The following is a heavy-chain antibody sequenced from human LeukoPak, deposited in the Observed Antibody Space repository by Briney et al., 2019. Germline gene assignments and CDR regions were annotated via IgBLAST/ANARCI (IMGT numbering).Heavy chain of an antibody. Sequence: PSETLSLTCTVSGGSISSYYWSWIRQPAGKGLEWIGRIYTSGSTNYNPSLKSRVTISVDTSKNQFSLKLSSVTAADTAVYYCARTSWGLQQLTHYYYYYMDVWGKGTTVTISS. CDR1: GGSISSYY. J-gene: IGHJ6*03. V-gene: IGHV4-4*07. CDR2: IYTSGST. D-gene: IGHD6-13*01. CDR3: ARTSWGLQQLTHYYYYYMDV.